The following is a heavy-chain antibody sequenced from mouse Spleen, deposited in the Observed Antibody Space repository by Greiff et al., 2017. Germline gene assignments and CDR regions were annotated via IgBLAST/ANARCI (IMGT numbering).Heavy chain of an antibody. J-gene: IGHJ4*01. Sequence: QVQLKQPGAELVKPGASVKMSCKASGYTFTSYWITWVKQRPGQGLEWIGDIYPGSGSTNYNEKFKSKATLTVDTSSSTAYMQLSSLTSEDSAVYYCARRYRYDDAMDYWGQGTSVTVSS. CDR2: IYPGSGST. D-gene: IGHD2-14*01. V-gene: IGHV1-55*01. CDR3: ARRYRYDDAMDY. CDR1: GYTFTSYW.